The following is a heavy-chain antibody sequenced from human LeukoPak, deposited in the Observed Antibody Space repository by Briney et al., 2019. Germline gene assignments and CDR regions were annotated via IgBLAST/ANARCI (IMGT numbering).Heavy chain of an antibody. CDR1: GDSISSSNSY. Sequence: SETLSLTCTDSGDSISSSNSYWGWIRQPPGKGLEWIGSIYYSGNTYYNASLKSRVTISVDTSKNQLSLNLKSVTAADTAVYYCARDRDVDDFDSWGHGTLVTVSS. J-gene: IGHJ4*01. D-gene: IGHD2-15*01. CDR2: IYYSGNT. CDR3: ARDRDVDDFDS. V-gene: IGHV4-39*07.